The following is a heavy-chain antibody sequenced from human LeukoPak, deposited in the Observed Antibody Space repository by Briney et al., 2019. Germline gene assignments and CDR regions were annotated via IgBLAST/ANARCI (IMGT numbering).Heavy chain of an antibody. V-gene: IGHV4-59*01. Sequence: SETLSLTCTVSAGSISSYYWSWIRQPPGKGLEWIGYIYDSGSTNYNPSLKSRVTISVDMSKNQFSLKLSSVTAADTAVYYCACLTTADAFDIWGQGTMVTVSS. CDR3: ACLTTADAFDI. D-gene: IGHD3-22*01. CDR2: IYDSGST. J-gene: IGHJ3*02. CDR1: AGSISSYY.